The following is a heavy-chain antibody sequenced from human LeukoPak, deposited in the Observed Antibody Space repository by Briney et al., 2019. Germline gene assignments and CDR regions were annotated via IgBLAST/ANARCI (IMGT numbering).Heavy chain of an antibody. J-gene: IGHJ4*02. V-gene: IGHV4-34*01. Sequence: PSETLSLTCAVYGGSFSGYYWSWIRQPPGKGLEWIGEIDHSGSTNYNPSLKSRVTISVDTSKNQFSLKLSSVTAADTAVYYCGRAWNDFSYDYWGQGTLVTVSS. D-gene: IGHD1-1*01. CDR3: GRAWNDFSYDY. CDR1: GGSFSGYY. CDR2: IDHSGST.